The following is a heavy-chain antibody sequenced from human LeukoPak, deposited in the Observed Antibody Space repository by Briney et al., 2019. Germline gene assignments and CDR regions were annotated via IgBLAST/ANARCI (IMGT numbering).Heavy chain of an antibody. Sequence: SETLSLTCTVSGGSISSSSYYWGWIRQPPGKGLEWIGSIYYSGSTYYNPSLKSRVTISVDTSKNQFSLKLSSVAAADTAVYYCARHPGGFDPWGQGTLVTVSS. J-gene: IGHJ5*02. CDR2: IYYSGST. CDR3: ARHPGGFDP. CDR1: GGSISSSSYY. V-gene: IGHV4-39*01. D-gene: IGHD1-26*01.